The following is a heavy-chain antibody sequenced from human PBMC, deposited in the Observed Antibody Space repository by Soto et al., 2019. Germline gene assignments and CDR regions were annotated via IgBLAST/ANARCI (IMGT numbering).Heavy chain of an antibody. CDR2: IFPGDSDT. CDR1: GYNFAGYW. D-gene: IGHD5-12*01. J-gene: IGHJ6*02. V-gene: IGHV5-51*01. Sequence: PGESLKISCKTSGYNFAGYWIGWVRQMPGKGLEWLGIIFPGDSDTKYSPSFQGQVIISADKSIRTAYLQWSSLKASDTAIYYCARLSGMDVWGQGTTVTVSS. CDR3: ARLSGMDV.